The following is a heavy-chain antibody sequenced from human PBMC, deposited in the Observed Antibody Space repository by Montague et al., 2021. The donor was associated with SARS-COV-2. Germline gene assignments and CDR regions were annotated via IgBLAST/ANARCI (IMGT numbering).Heavy chain of an antibody. CDR3: ARHGKTRIAMIVVVIGYFDY. D-gene: IGHD3-22*01. V-gene: IGHV4-39*01. J-gene: IGHJ4*02. CDR1: GGSISSSSYY. CDR2: IYYSGST. Sequence: SDTLSLTRTLSGGSISSSSYYWSWIRQHPGKGLEWIGCIYYSGSTYYNPSLKSRVTISVDTSKNQFSLKLSSVTAADTAVYYCARHGKTRIAMIVVVIGYFDYWGQGTLVTVSS.